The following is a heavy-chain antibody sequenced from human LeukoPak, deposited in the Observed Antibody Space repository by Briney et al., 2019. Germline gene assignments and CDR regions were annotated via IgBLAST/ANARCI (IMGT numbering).Heavy chain of an antibody. CDR2: IYYSGST. V-gene: IGHV4-39*01. Sequence: PSETLSLTCAVYGGSFSGYYWGWIRQPPGKGLEWIGSIYYSGSTYYNPSLKSRVTISVDTSKNQFSLKLSSVTAADTAVYYCATGRGWAAKTTGSSYFDYWGQGTLVTVSS. J-gene: IGHJ4*02. CDR3: ATGRGWAAKTTGSSYFDY. CDR1: GGSFSGYY. D-gene: IGHD4-17*01.